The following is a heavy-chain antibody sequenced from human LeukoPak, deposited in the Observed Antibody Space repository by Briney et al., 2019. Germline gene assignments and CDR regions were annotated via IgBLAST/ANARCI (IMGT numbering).Heavy chain of an antibody. J-gene: IGHJ3*02. CDR1: GFTFSDYY. Sequence: GGSLRLSCAASGFTFSDYYMSWIRQAPGKGLEWVSYISSSGSTIYYADSVKGRFTISRDNAKNSLYLQMNSLRVEDTAVYYCANLLSNYCGGDCHLAGGIFDIWGQGTMVTVSS. V-gene: IGHV3-11*04. D-gene: IGHD2-21*02. CDR3: ANLLSNYCGGDCHLAGGIFDI. CDR2: ISSSGSTI.